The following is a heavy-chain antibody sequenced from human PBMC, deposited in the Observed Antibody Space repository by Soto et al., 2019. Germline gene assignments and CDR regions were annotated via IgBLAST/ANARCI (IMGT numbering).Heavy chain of an antibody. Sequence: SETLSLTCTGSGGSISSYCWSWIRQPPGKGLEWIGYIYYSGSTNYNPSLKSRVTISVDTSKNQFSLKLSSVTAADTAVYYCARSDRRYRAQRTLLTVSS. V-gene: IGHV4-59*01. CDR3: ARSDRRY. J-gene: IGHJ4*02. CDR2: IYYSGST. CDR1: GGSISSYC.